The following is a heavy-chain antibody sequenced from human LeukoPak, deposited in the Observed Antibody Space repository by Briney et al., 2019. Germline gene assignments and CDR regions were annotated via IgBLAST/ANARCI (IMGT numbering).Heavy chain of an antibody. V-gene: IGHV1-2*02. CDR2: INPNSGGT. Sequence: ASVKVSCTTSGYTFTDYYIHWVRQAPGQGLEWMGWINPNSGGTNSAQKFQGRVTMTGDTSISTAYMELRRVTSDDTAVYYCARDRDYSNTERGFDYWGQGTLVTVSS. CDR1: GYTFTDYY. CDR3: ARDRDYSNTERGFDY. D-gene: IGHD4-11*01. J-gene: IGHJ4*02.